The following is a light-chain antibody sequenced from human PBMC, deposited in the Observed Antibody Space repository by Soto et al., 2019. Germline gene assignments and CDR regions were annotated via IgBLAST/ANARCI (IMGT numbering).Light chain of an antibody. CDR1: SSDVGGYNY. J-gene: IGLJ2*01. Sequence: QSALTQPASVSGSPGQSITISCTGTSSDVGGYNYVSWYQQHPGKAPKLMIYDVSNRPSGVSNRFSGSKSGNTASLTISGLQAEDEAVYYCSSYTSSSPDVVFGGGTKLTVL. CDR2: DVS. CDR3: SSYTSSSPDVV. V-gene: IGLV2-14*01.